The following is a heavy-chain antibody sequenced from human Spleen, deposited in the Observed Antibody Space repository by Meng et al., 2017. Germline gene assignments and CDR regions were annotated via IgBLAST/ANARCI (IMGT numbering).Heavy chain of an antibody. CDR1: GGSISSYY. V-gene: IGHV4-59*12. D-gene: IGHD3-22*01. CDR3: ARGEHYYDSSGYFDY. J-gene: IGHJ4*02. Sequence: ESLKISCTVSGGSISSYYWSWIRQPPGKGLEWIGYINYGGSTDYSPSLKSRVTISVDTSKNQFSLKLSSVTAADTAVYYCARGEHYYDSSGYFDYWGQGTLVTVSS. CDR2: INYGGST.